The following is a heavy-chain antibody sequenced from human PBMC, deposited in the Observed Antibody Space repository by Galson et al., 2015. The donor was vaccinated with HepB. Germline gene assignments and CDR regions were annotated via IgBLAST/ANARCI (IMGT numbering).Heavy chain of an antibody. J-gene: IGHJ4*02. CDR3: AHRRASGVTVFDS. CDR2: IFTIDGK. D-gene: IGHD3-16*02. CDR1: GFSLRDTRMG. Sequence: PALVKPTQTLTLPCTVSGFSLRDTRMGVSWIRQPPGRALEWLAHIFTIDGKSYHTSLKNRHTISKETSKNQVVLTMTNVDPVDTGTYSCAHRRASGVTVFDSWGQGILVTVSS. V-gene: IGHV2-26*01.